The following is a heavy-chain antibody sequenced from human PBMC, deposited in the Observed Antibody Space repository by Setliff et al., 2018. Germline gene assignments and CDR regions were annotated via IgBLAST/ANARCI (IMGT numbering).Heavy chain of an antibody. D-gene: IGHD5-18*01. CDR1: EYSFTTYW. CDR2: IYPGDSGT. CDR3: ARRNTAMVYGFDI. Sequence: GESLKISCKASEYSFTTYWIGWVRQMPGKGLEWMGIIYPGDSGTRYSPSFQGQVTISADKSINTAYLQWGSLKASDTAMYYCARRNTAMVYGFDIWGQGTMVTVSS. J-gene: IGHJ3*02. V-gene: IGHV5-51*01.